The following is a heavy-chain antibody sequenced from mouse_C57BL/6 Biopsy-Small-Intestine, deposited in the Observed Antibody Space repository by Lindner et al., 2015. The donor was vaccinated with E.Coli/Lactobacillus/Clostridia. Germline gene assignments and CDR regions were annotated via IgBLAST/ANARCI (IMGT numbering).Heavy chain of an antibody. Sequence: VKVSCKASGYTFSTYPMNWVRQAPGQGLEWMGWINTNTGNPTYAQGFTGRSVFSLDTSVSTAYLEISSLKAEDTAVYYCARSYTTTWYRPHNWGQGTLVTVSS. V-gene: IGHV9-3*02. D-gene: IGHD5-5*01. CDR1: GYTFSTYP. J-gene: IGHJ4*01. CDR3: ARSYTTTWYRPHN. CDR2: INTNTGNP.